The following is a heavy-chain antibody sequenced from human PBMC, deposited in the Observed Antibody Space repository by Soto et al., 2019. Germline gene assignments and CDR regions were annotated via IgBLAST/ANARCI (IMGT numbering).Heavy chain of an antibody. D-gene: IGHD3-16*02. V-gene: IGHV3-11*06. J-gene: IGHJ5*02. CDR3: ARVGXYYDYVWGSYRPGWFDP. CDR2: ISSSSSYT. Sequence: PGGSLRLSCAASGFTFSDYYMSWIRQAPGKGLEWVSYISSSSSYTNYADSVKGRFTISRDNAKNSLYLQMNSLRAEDTAVYYCARVGXYYDYVWGSYRPGWFDPWGQGTLVTVSS. CDR1: GFTFSDYY.